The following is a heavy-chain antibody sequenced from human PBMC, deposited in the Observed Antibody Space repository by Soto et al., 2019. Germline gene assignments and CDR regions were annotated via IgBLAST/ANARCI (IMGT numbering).Heavy chain of an antibody. D-gene: IGHD2-8*01. J-gene: IGHJ4*02. V-gene: IGHV1-3*01. Sequence: ASVKVCCKASGYTFTSYGMHWVRQAPGQRLEWMGWINAGNGNTKYSQKFQGRVTITRDTSASTAYMELSSLRSEDTAVYYCARDLSPIVLMVFYYWGQGTLVTVSS. CDR1: GYTFTSYG. CDR2: INAGNGNT. CDR3: ARDLSPIVLMVFYY.